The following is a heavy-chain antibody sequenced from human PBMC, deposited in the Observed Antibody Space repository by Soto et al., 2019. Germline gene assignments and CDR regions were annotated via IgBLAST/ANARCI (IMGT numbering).Heavy chain of an antibody. Sequence: PGGSLRLSCAASGFTFSGYAMTWLRQAPGKGLEWVSSISGSGANTYYADSVKGRFTISRDNSKNTLSLQMNSLRADDTAVYYCAKSPDFYYYGMDVWGQGTTVTVS. CDR1: GFTFSGYA. V-gene: IGHV3-23*01. CDR2: ISGSGANT. CDR3: AKSPDFYYYGMDV. J-gene: IGHJ6*02.